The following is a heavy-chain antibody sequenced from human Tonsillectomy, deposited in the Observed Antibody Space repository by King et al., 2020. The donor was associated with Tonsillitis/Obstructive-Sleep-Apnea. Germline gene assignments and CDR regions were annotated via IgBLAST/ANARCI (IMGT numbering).Heavy chain of an antibody. J-gene: IGHJ3*01. CDR1: GYSFTSYW. V-gene: IGHV5-51*01. CDR2: IYPSDSDT. D-gene: IGHD2-2*02. Sequence: QLVQSGAEVKKPGESLKISCKGSGYSFTSYWIGWVRQMPGKGLEWMGIIYPSDSDTRYSPSFQGQVTISADMSISTAYLQWSSLKASDTAMYYCARPYCTRTSCNTLSTGAFDLWGQGTMVTVSS. CDR3: ARPYCTRTSCNTLSTGAFDL.